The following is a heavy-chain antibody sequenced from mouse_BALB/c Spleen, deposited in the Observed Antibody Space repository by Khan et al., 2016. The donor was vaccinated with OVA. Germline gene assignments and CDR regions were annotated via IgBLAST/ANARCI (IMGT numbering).Heavy chain of an antibody. Sequence: VKLLESGAELARPGASVKMSCKASGYTFTSYTIHWIKQRPGQGLEWIGYINPSSGYTNYNQKFKDKATLTADKSSTTAYMQLSSLTSEDSAVYDCARDWGYKGKDGWFAYWGQGTLVTVSA. CDR2: INPSSGYT. CDR3: ARDWGYKGKDGWFAY. V-gene: IGHV1-4*01. D-gene: IGHD3-1*01. CDR1: GYTFTSYT. J-gene: IGHJ3*01.